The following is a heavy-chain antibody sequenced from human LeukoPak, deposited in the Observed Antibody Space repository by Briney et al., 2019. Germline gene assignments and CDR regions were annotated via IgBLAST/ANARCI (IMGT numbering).Heavy chain of an antibody. CDR3: ARRRYSRFDP. D-gene: IGHD1-1*01. CDR1: GGSFSGYY. CDR2: INHSGST. V-gene: IGHV4-34*01. Sequence: SETLSLTCAVYGGSFSGYYWSWIRQPPGKGLEWIGEINHSGSTNYNPSLKSRVTISVDTSKNQFSLKLSSVTAADTAVYYCARRRYSRFDPWGQGTLATVSS. J-gene: IGHJ5*02.